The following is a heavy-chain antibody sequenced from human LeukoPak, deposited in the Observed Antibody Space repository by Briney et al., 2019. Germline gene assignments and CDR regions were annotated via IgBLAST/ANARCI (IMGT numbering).Heavy chain of an antibody. J-gene: IGHJ6*03. CDR1: GGSFSDSY. D-gene: IGHD1-26*01. Sequence: PSETLSLTCAVYGGSFSDSYWSLIRQPPGKGLEWIAEIHHSGNTNYNPSLKSRVTMSVDTSKNQFSLKLSSVTAADTAVYYCARRGSGSLRYYYYMDVWGKGTTVTVSS. CDR3: ARRGSGSLRYYYYMDV. V-gene: IGHV4-34*01. CDR2: IHHSGNT.